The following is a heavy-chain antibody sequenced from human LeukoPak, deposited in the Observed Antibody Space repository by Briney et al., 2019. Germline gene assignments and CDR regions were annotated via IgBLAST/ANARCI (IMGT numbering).Heavy chain of an antibody. CDR1: GFTLSNYW. J-gene: IGHJ2*01. V-gene: IGHV3-7*01. CDR3: ARAGGTNQLGETYWYFDL. D-gene: IGHD1-1*01. Sequence: GGSLRLSCAASGFTLSNYWMSWVRQAAGEGLEWVAKIEKDGSATYYVDSMKGRFTVSRDNAANSLYLQMSNLGVEDTALYSCARAGGTNQLGETYWYFDLWGRGTLVTFSS. CDR2: IEKDGSAT.